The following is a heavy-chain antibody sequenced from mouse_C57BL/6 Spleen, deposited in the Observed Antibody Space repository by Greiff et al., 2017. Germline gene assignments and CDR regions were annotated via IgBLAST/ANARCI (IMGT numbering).Heavy chain of an antibody. CDR1: GYAFTNYL. CDR2: INPGSGGT. V-gene: IGHV1-54*01. D-gene: IGHD2-4*01. J-gene: IGHJ2*01. Sequence: VQLQASGAELVRPGTSVKVSCKASGYAFTNYLIEWVKPRPGQGLEWIGVINPGSGGTNYNEKFKGKATMNADKSSSTADMQSSSLTAEASAVYFCAIATMITTGFDDWGQGTTLTVSS. CDR3: AIATMITTGFDD.